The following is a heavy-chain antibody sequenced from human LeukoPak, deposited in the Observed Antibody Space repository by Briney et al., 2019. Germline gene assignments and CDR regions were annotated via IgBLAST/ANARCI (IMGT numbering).Heavy chain of an antibody. CDR3: AKGTTGYYIPDY. J-gene: IGHJ4*02. CDR1: GFTFSSYG. D-gene: IGHD3-9*01. Sequence: AGGSLRLSCAASGFTFSSYGMHWVRKAPGKGLEWVAVISYDGSNKYYADSVKGRFTISRDNSKNTLYLQTNSLRAEDTAVYYCAKGTTGYYIPDYWGQGTLVSVCS. V-gene: IGHV3-30*18. CDR2: ISYDGSNK.